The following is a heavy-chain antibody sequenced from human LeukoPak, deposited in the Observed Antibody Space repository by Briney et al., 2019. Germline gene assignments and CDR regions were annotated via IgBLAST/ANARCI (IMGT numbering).Heavy chain of an antibody. V-gene: IGHV3-7*01. J-gene: IGHJ5*02. CDR3: ARDRITGTS. CDR1: GFTFSDYW. CDR2: IKQDGSEK. Sequence: PGGSLRLSCAASGFTFSDYWMSWVRQAPGKGLEWVANIKQDGSEKYYVDSVKGRFTISRDNAKNSLYLQMNSLRAEDTAVYYCARDRITGTSWGQGTLVTVSS. D-gene: IGHD1-20*01.